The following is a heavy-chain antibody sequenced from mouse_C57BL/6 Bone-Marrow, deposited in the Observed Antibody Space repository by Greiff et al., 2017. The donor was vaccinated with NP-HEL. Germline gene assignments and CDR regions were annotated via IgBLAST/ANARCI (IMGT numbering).Heavy chain of an antibody. CDR2: ISNLAYSI. Sequence: EVKLVESGGGLVQPGGSLKLSCAASGFTFSDYGMAWVRQAPRKGPEWVAFISNLAYSIYYADTVTGRFTISRENAKNTLYLEMSSLRSEDTAMYYCARGLHFDYWGQGTTLTVSS. D-gene: IGHD6-1*01. V-gene: IGHV5-15*01. CDR1: GFTFSDYG. J-gene: IGHJ2*01. CDR3: ARGLHFDY.